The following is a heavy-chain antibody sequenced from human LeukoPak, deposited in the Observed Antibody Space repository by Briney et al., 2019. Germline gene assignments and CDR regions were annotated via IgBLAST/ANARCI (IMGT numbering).Heavy chain of an antibody. J-gene: IGHJ4*02. D-gene: IGHD3-10*01. CDR1: GFTFSRNG. CDR3: AKDRRAGSYDY. V-gene: IGHV3-23*01. CDR2: ISGSGGST. Sequence: GGSLRLSCAASGFTFSRNGMTWIRQAPGKGLEWVSAISGSGGSTYYADSVKGRFTISRDNSKNTLYLQMNSLRAEDTAVYYCAKDRRAGSYDYWGQGTLVTVSS.